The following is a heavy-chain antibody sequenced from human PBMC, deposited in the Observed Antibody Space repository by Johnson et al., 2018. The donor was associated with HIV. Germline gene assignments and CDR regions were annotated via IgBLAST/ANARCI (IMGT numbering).Heavy chain of an antibody. CDR3: AIYCGGDCYPLYDALDL. V-gene: IGHV3-30*01. CDR1: GFTFRTYA. D-gene: IGHD2-21*01. Sequence: QVQLAESGGGVVQPGRSVRLSCAASGFTFRTYAMHWVRQAPGKGLDWVAVLSSDGSREYYSGSVKGRFTISRDNSNNTLYLQMNSLKAEDTAVYYCAIYCGGDCYPLYDALDLWRQGTMVTVSS. CDR2: LSSDGSRE. J-gene: IGHJ3*01.